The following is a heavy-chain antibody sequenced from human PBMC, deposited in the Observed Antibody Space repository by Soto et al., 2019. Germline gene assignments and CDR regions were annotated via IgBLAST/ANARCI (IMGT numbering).Heavy chain of an antibody. D-gene: IGHD6-19*01. CDR3: TTDAVAGTWWFDP. V-gene: IGHV3-15*07. CDR2: IKSKTDGGTT. CDR1: SVSTAW. J-gene: IGHJ5*02. Sequence: SVSTAWMNWVRQAPGKGLEWVGRIKSKTDGGTTDYAAPVKGRFTISRDDSKNTLYLQMNSLKTEDTAVYYCTTDAVAGTWWFDPWGQGTLVTVSS.